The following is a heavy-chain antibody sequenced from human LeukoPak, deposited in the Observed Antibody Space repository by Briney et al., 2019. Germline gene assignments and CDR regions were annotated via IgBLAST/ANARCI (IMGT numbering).Heavy chain of an antibody. V-gene: IGHV1-69*13. CDR2: IIPIFGTA. Sequence: ASVKVSCKASGGTFSSYAISWVRQAPGQGLEWMGGIIPIFGTANYAQKFQGRVTITADESTSTAYMELSSLRSEDTAVYYCASCRLEWLRLYYYYYYMDVWGKGTTVTISS. J-gene: IGHJ6*03. D-gene: IGHD5-12*01. CDR1: GGTFSSYA. CDR3: ASCRLEWLRLYYYYYYMDV.